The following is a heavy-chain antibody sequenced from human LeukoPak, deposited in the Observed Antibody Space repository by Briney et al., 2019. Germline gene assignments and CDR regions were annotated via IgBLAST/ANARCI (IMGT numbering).Heavy chain of an antibody. D-gene: IGHD2-2*01. V-gene: IGHV1-18*01. J-gene: IGHJ4*02. Sequence: ASVKVSCKASGYTFTSYGISWVRQAPGQGLEWLGWISAYNGNTNYAQKLQGRVTMTTDTSTSTAYMELRSLRSDDTAVYYCARDISVVPAAIRSDYWGQGTLVTVSS. CDR3: ARDISVVPAAIRSDY. CDR2: ISAYNGNT. CDR1: GYTFTSYG.